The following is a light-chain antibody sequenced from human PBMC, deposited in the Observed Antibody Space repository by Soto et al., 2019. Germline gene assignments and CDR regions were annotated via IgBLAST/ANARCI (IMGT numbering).Light chain of an antibody. V-gene: IGLV4-69*01. Sequence: QLVLTQSPSASASLGASVKLTCTLSSGHSSYAIAWHQQQPEKGPRYLMRPNSDGSHSKGDGIPDRFSGSSSGAERYLTISSLQPEDEADYYCQTWGTGAVVFGGGTKLTVL. CDR1: SGHSSYA. J-gene: IGLJ2*01. CDR3: QTWGTGAVV. CDR2: PNSDGSH.